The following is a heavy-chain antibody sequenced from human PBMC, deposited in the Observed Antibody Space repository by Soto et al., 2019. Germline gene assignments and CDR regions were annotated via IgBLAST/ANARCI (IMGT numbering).Heavy chain of an antibody. D-gene: IGHD6-19*01. CDR1: GGSFSAYY. CDR2: TYXXXTX. CDR3: ARVHVMVVAGSTFDY. Sequence: TSETLSLTCAVYGGSFSAYYWSWIRQPPGKRPEWIXSTYXXXTXFXXXPXXXXITISVDTSNDQFSLKLTSVTAADTAVYYCARVHVMVVAGSTFDYWGHGTLVTVSS. V-gene: IGHV4-34*01. J-gene: IGHJ4*01.